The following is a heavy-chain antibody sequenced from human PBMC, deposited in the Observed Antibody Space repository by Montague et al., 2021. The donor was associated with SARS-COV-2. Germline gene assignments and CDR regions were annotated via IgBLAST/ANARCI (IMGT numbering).Heavy chain of an antibody. CDR1: GGSISSSSYY. V-gene: IGHV4-39*01. D-gene: IGHD6-13*01. CDR3: ARDSSSWYYWFDP. Sequence: ETLSLTCTVSGGSISSSSYYWGWIRQPPGKGLEWIGSLYYTGSTYYNPSLKSRVTISIGTSKNQFSLKLSSVTAADTAVYYCARDSSSWYYWFDPWGQGTLVTVSS. CDR2: LYYTGST. J-gene: IGHJ5*02.